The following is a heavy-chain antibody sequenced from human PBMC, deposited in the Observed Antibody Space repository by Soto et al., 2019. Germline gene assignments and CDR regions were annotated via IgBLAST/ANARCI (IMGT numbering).Heavy chain of an antibody. CDR2: INQYGTT. CDR1: GESLSDHY. V-gene: IGHV4-34*01. Sequence: QVQLQQWGAGLLKPSETLSLICAVSGESLSDHYWRWIRQSPGKGLEWIGDINQYGTTNYNPSLKSRVTISADTSKNQCFLRLASVTAADTAIYYCARGAHISGVTRCFDPWGQGTLVTVSS. CDR3: ARGAHISGVTRCFDP. D-gene: IGHD1-20*01. J-gene: IGHJ5*02.